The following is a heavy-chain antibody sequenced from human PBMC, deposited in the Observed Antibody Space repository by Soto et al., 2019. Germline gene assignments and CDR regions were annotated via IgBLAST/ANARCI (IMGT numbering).Heavy chain of an antibody. Sequence: ASVKVSCTASGYTFTSYGISWVRQAPGQGLEWMGWISAYNGNTNYAQKLQGRVTMTTDTSTSTAYMELRSLRSDDTAVYYCARDIWFGELFYYYYGMDVWGQGTTVTVSS. J-gene: IGHJ6*02. CDR2: ISAYNGNT. CDR3: ARDIWFGELFYYYYGMDV. D-gene: IGHD3-10*01. CDR1: GYTFTSYG. V-gene: IGHV1-18*01.